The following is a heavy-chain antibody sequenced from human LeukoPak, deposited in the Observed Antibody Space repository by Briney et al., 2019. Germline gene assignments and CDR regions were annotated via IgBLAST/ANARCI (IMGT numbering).Heavy chain of an antibody. CDR2: ISSNGVNT. J-gene: IGHJ6*02. CDR1: GFTFSSYG. CDR3: AKVNWNYVAYYYYGMDV. D-gene: IGHD1-7*01. V-gene: IGHV3-23*01. Sequence: GGSLRLSCAASGFTFSSYGMNWVRQAPGKGLEWVSSISSNGVNTYYADSVKGRFTISRDNSKNTLSLQMNSLRAEDTAVYFCAKVNWNYVAYYYYGMDVWGQGTTVTVSS.